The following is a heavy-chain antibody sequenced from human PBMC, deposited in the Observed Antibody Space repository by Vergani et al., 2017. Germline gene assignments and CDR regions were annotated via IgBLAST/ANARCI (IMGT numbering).Heavy chain of an antibody. J-gene: IGHJ4*02. D-gene: IGHD2/OR15-2a*01. CDR3: AKEERSNTSPFVGD. V-gene: IGHV3-23*01. CDR1: VFPFSNSA. Sequence: EVHLLESGGGQVEAGGSLRLSCVASVFPFSNSAMSWVRQTSGKGLEWVSAISGHGDRTYYADSVKGLFTISRDNSKNTVYLQMNSLKAEDMATYYCAKEERSNTSPFVGDWGQGTLVTV. CDR2: ISGHGDRT.